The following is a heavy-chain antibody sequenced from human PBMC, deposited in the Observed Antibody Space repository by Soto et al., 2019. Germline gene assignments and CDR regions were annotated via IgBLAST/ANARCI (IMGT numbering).Heavy chain of an antibody. J-gene: IGHJ4*02. D-gene: IGHD5-12*01. CDR3: VHRIGDGYHYLGYDY. Sequence: QITLKESGPTLVKPTQTLTLTCTFSGFSLTTGAVGVGWIRQPPGKALEWLALIYWDDDKRYSPSLESRLTTTKDNTTNQLVLTMTNMDPVATATYFCVHRIGDGYHYLGYDYWGQGILVTVSS. V-gene: IGHV2-5*02. CDR1: GFSLTTGAVG. CDR2: IYWDDDK.